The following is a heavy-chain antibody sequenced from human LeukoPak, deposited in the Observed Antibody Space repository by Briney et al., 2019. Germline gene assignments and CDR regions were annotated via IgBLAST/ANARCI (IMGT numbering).Heavy chain of an antibody. Sequence: PGGSLRLSCAASGFIFSSYSMNWVRQAPGKGLEGVSYIGIRSSDTYYADSVKGRFTISRDNARNSLYLQMNTLRAEDTAIYYCARDHVWAFDIWGQGIMVTVSS. V-gene: IGHV3-21*05. CDR2: IGIRSSDT. CDR1: GFIFSSYS. CDR3: ARDHVWAFDI. J-gene: IGHJ3*02. D-gene: IGHD3-16*01.